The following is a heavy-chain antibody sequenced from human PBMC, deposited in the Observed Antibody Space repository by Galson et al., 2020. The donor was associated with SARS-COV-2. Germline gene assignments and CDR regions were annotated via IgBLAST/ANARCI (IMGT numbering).Heavy chain of an antibody. CDR2: ITGSGDTT. D-gene: IGHD6-13*01. V-gene: IGHV3-23*01. CDR3: AKDPLMYDSNWYPNWFGP. CDR1: GFSFRNYA. J-gene: IGHJ5*02. Sequence: GGSLRLSCAASGFSFRNYAMSWVRQAPGKGLEWVSGITGSGDTTYHADSVKGRFTISRDNSKNTLYLQMNSLRAEDTAFYYCAKDPLMYDSNWYPNWFGPWGQGTLVTVSS.